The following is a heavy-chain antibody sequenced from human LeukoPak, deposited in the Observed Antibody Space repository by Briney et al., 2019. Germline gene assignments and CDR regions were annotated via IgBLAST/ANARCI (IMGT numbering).Heavy chain of an antibody. Sequence: GGSRRLSCAASGFTFSSYAMSWVRQTPGKGLEWVSAISGSGGSTYYADSVKGRFTISKDNSKNTLYLQMSSLRVEDTAVYYCAKQDRDYYDSSGHWGQGTLVTVSS. D-gene: IGHD3-22*01. CDR2: ISGSGGST. CDR1: GFTFSSYA. V-gene: IGHV3-23*01. CDR3: AKQDRDYYDSSGH. J-gene: IGHJ4*02.